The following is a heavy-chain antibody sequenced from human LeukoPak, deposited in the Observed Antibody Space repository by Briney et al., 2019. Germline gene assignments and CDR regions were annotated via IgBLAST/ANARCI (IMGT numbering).Heavy chain of an antibody. CDR2: IYYSGST. CDR3: ARVGDCSGGSCYSIHYMDV. Sequence: SETLSLTCTVSGDSISTSNSYWGWIRQPPGKGLEWIGSIYYSGSTYYNASLKSRVTISVDTSKNQFSLKLSSVTAADTAVYYCARVGDCSGGSCYSIHYMDVWGKGTTVTVSS. D-gene: IGHD2-15*01. V-gene: IGHV4-39*07. J-gene: IGHJ6*03. CDR1: GDSISTSNSY.